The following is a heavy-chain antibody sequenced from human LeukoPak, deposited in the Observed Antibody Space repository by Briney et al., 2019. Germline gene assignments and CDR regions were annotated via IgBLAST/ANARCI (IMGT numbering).Heavy chain of an antibody. CDR2: ITPSGGT. J-gene: IGHJ4*02. V-gene: IGHV1-2*02. CDR1: GYTFTSYA. D-gene: IGHD5-24*01. CDR3: ARDRYGDGFAHLDY. Sequence: GASVKVSCKASGYTFTSYAIHWVRQGPGQGLEWMGWITPSGGTNYPQKFQGRVAITWDTSITTAYMDLSRLTSDDTAVYYCARDRYGDGFAHLDYWGQGALVTVSS.